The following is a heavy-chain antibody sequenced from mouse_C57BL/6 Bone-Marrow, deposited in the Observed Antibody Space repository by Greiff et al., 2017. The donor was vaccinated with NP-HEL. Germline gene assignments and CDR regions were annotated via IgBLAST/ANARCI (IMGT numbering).Heavy chain of an antibody. CDR2: IFPGSGST. J-gene: IGHJ4*01. V-gene: IGHV1-75*01. D-gene: IGHD2-5*01. CDR3: ARGVYYSNYNYAMDY. CDR1: GYTFTDYY. Sequence: QVQLKESGPELVKPGASVKISCKASGYTFTDYYINWVKQRPGQGLEWIGWIFPGSGSTYYNEKFKGKATLTVDISSSTAYMLLSSLTSEDSAVYFCARGVYYSNYNYAMDYWGQGTSVTVSS.